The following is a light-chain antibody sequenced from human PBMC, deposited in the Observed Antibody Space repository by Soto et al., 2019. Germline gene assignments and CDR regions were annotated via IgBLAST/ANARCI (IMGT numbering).Light chain of an antibody. CDR1: QNIGISY. J-gene: IGKJ2*01. Sequence: EIVLTQSPGTLSLSPGDRATLSCRASQNIGISYLAWYQQNPGQAPRLLIYGTRNRATDIPARFSGSGSGTEFTLTISSLAPEDFALYFCQHDGGSPYTFGQGTKLELK. V-gene: IGKV3-20*01. CDR2: GTR. CDR3: QHDGGSPYT.